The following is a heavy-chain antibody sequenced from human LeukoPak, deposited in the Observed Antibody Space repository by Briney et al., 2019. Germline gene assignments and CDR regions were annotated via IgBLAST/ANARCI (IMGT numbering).Heavy chain of an antibody. Sequence: GASVKVSCKASGYTFTSYGISWVRQAPGQGLEWMGWISAYNGNTNYAQKLQGRVTMTTDTSTSTAYMEQRSLRSDDTAVYYCARDSSSPIMSYYYYGMDVWGQGTTVTVSS. D-gene: IGHD6-13*01. CDR2: ISAYNGNT. V-gene: IGHV1-18*01. CDR3: ARDSSSPIMSYYYYGMDV. J-gene: IGHJ6*02. CDR1: GYTFTSYG.